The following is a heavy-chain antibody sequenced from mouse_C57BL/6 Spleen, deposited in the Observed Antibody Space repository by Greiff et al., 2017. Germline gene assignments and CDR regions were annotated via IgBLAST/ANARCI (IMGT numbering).Heavy chain of an antibody. Sequence: EVKVEESGGGLVKPGGSLKLSCAASGFTFSDYGMHWVRQAPEKGLEWVAYISSGSSTIYYADTVKGRVTISRDNAKNTLFLQMTSLRSEDTAMYYCARTAYAMDDWGQGTSVTVSS. CDR2: ISSGSSTI. CDR1: GFTFSDYG. CDR3: ARTAYAMDD. V-gene: IGHV5-17*01. J-gene: IGHJ4*01.